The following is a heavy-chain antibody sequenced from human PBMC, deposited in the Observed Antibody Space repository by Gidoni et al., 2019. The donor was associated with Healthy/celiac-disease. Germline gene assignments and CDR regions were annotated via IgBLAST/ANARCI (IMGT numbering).Heavy chain of an antibody. CDR2: INSDGSST. D-gene: IGHD6-19*01. Sequence: EVQLVESGGGLVQPGGSLRLSCAASGFTFSSYWMHWVRQAPGKGLVWVSRINSDGSSTSYADSVKGRFTISRDNAKNTLYLQMNSLRAEDTAVYYCARGLGSGYGNNWFDPWGQGTLVTVSS. CDR3: ARGLGSGYGNNWFDP. J-gene: IGHJ5*02. V-gene: IGHV3-74*01. CDR1: GFTFSSYW.